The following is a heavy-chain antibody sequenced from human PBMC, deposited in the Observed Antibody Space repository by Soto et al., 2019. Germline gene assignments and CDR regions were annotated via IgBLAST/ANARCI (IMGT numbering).Heavy chain of an antibody. CDR3: ARRRQIVVSPAAIISWFDP. V-gene: IGHV4-34*01. CDR2: FNPSGSA. D-gene: IGHD2-2*01. Sequence: SETMPLTCSVYGRSLSGCYWRWIRKPRGPGLERIGEFNPSGSANYTSSLKSRVTISVATSKSQFSLKLSSVTAAGTAVYYGARRRQIVVSPAAIISWFDPWEQGSM. J-gene: IGHJ5*02. CDR1: GRSLSGCY.